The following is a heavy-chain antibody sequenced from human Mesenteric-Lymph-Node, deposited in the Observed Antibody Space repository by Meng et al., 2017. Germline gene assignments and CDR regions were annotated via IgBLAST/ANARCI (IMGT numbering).Heavy chain of an antibody. Sequence: QVQLQQWGTGLLKPSETLSLTCAVYGGSFSDYYWSCIRQPPGKGLEWIGEITNRGSTNYNPSLKSRVTISVDTSKNQLSLKLSSVTAADTAVYYCARGGYCSSTSCPRPLYWGQGTLVTVSS. CDR1: GGSFSDYY. V-gene: IGHV4-34*01. D-gene: IGHD2-2*01. J-gene: IGHJ4*02. CDR2: ITNRGST. CDR3: ARGGYCSSTSCPRPLY.